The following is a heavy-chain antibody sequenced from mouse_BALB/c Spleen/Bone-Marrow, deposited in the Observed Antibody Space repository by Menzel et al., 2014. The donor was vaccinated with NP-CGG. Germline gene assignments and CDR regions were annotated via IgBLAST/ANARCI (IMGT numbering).Heavy chain of an antibody. CDR2: ISTYYGDT. CDR1: GYTFTNNA. D-gene: IGHD1-1*01. V-gene: IGHV1S137*01. J-gene: IGHJ4*01. Sequence: VKLQESGAELVRPGVSVKISCKGSGYTFTNNAIHWVKQSRAKSLEWIGIISTYYGDTTYNQKFKGKATMTVDKSSSTAYLKLARLISEDSAIYYCARSGNLRNAMDYCGQGTSVTVSS. CDR3: ARSGNLRNAMDY.